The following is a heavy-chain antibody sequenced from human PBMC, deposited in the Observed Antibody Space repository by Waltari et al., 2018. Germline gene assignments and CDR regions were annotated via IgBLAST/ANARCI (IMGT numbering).Heavy chain of an antibody. J-gene: IGHJ4*02. Sequence: QLQLQESGPGLVKPSETLSLTCTVSGGSISSSSYYWGWIRQPPGKGLEWIGSIYYSGSTYYNPSLKSRVTISVDTSKNQFSRKLSSVTAADTAVYYCARASWELSFDYWGQGTLVTVSS. CDR1: GGSISSSSYY. CDR2: IYYSGST. V-gene: IGHV4-39*07. CDR3: ARASWELSFDY. D-gene: IGHD1-26*01.